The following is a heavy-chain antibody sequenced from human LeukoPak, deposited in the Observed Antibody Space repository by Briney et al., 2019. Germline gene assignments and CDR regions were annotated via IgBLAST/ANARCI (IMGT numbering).Heavy chain of an antibody. Sequence: ASVKVSCKASGYTFTSYGISWVRQAPGQGLEWMGWISAYNGNTNYAQKLQGRVTMTTDTSTSTAHMELRSLRSDDTAVHYCARVPVEMATILVGYVDYWGQGTLVTVSS. CDR1: GYTFTSYG. D-gene: IGHD5-24*01. V-gene: IGHV1-18*01. J-gene: IGHJ4*02. CDR2: ISAYNGNT. CDR3: ARVPVEMATILVGYVDY.